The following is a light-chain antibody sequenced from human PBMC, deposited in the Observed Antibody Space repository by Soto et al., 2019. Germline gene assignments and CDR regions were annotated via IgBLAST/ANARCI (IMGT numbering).Light chain of an antibody. Sequence: QSVLTQPPSASRSPGQSVTISCTGTSSDVGGYNYVSWYQQHPGEVPKVILYEVSKRPSGVSDRFSGSKSGNTASLTVSGLQSEDEADYYCFSHAGTTTIFGTGTKLTVL. V-gene: IGLV2-8*02. CDR3: FSHAGTTTI. CDR2: EVS. CDR1: SSDVGGYNY. J-gene: IGLJ1*01.